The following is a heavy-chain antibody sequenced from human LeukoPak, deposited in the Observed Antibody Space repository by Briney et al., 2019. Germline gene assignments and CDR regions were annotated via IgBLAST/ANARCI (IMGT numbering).Heavy chain of an antibody. J-gene: IGHJ4*02. CDR3: ATGGSDTRKSTFDY. V-gene: IGHV1-24*01. D-gene: IGHD2-2*01. CDR2: FDPEDGET. CDR1: GYTLTELS. Sequence: ASVKVSCKVSGYTLTELSMHWVRQAPGKGLEWMGGFDPEDGETIYAQKFQGRVTMTEDTSTDTAYMELSSLRSEDTAVYYCATGGSDTRKSTFDYWGQGTLVTVSS.